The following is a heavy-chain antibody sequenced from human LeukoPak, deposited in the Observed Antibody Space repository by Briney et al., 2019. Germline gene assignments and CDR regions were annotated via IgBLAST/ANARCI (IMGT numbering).Heavy chain of an antibody. D-gene: IGHD3-22*01. CDR2: MNPNSGNT. CDR3: ARKGTYYYDSSGYSWFDP. J-gene: IGHJ5*02. CDR1: GYTFTSYD. Sequence: VASVKVSCKASGYTFTSYDINWVRQATGRGLEWMGWMNPNSGNTGYAQKFQGRVTMTRNTSISTAYMELSSLRSEDTAVYYCARKGTYYYDSSGYSWFDPWGQGTLVTVSS. V-gene: IGHV1-8*01.